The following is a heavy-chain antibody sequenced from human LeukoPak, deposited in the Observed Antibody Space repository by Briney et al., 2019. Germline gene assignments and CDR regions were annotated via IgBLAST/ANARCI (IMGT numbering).Heavy chain of an antibody. Sequence: GSLRLSCAASGFTFSSYAMSWIRQPPGKGLEWIGEINHSGSTNYNPSLKSRVTISVDTSKNQFSLKLSSVTAADTAVYYCARGDSGDWFDPWGQGTLVTVSS. CDR2: INHSGST. CDR3: ARGDSGDWFDP. J-gene: IGHJ5*02. CDR1: GFTFSSYA. D-gene: IGHD2-15*01. V-gene: IGHV4-34*01.